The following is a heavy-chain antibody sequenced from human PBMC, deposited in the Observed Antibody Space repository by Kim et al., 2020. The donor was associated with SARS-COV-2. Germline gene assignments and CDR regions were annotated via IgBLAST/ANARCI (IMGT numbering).Heavy chain of an antibody. CDR3: ARFTLTMIVADY. CDR2: IFHSGTT. V-gene: IGHV4-38-2*02. Sequence: SETLSLTCTVSGHSISSDYYWGWIRQPPEKGLEWIGTIFHSGTTYYNPSLKSRVTISVDTSKKQFSLKLNSATAADTAVYFCARFTLTMIVADYWGPGALVTVSS. CDR1: GHSISSDYY. J-gene: IGHJ4*02. D-gene: IGHD3-22*01.